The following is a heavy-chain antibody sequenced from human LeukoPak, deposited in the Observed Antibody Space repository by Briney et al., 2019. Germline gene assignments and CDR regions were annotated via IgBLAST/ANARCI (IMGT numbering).Heavy chain of an antibody. V-gene: IGHV3-30*18. CDR1: VFTFSSYG. CDR2: ISYDGSNK. Sequence: GRSLRLSCAASVFTFSSYGMHWVRQAPGKGLEWVAVISYDGSNKYYADSVKGRFTISRDNSKNTLYLQMNSLRAEDTAVYYCAKVSERLATVSNFDYWGQGTLVTVSS. J-gene: IGHJ4*02. D-gene: IGHD6-19*01. CDR3: AKVSERLATVSNFDY.